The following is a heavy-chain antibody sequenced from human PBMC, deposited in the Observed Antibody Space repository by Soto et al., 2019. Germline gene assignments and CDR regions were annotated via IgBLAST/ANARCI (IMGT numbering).Heavy chain of an antibody. Sequence: QVQLVQSGAEVKKPGSSVKVSCKASGGTFSNYAISWVRQAPGQGLEWMGGIIPILGTANSAQKFQGRVTITADESTSTAYMELSSLRSEDTALFYCARGRVVTAIPYYYSTMEVWGKGTTVTVSS. CDR1: GGTFSNYA. J-gene: IGHJ6*04. CDR2: IIPILGTA. V-gene: IGHV1-69*01. CDR3: ARGRVVTAIPYYYSTMEV. D-gene: IGHD2-21*02.